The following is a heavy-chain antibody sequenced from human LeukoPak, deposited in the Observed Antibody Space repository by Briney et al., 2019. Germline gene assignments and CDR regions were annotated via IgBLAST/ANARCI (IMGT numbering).Heavy chain of an antibody. D-gene: IGHD2-15*01. CDR1: GGSISNYY. V-gene: IGHV4-4*07. Sequence: PSETLSLTCTVSGGSISNYYWSWIRQPAGKGLEWIGRIYTGGGTNYNPSLKSRVTMSVSKNHFSLKLSSVTAADTAVHHCARSSRVEGGHYYFDYWGQGTLVTVSS. CDR2: IYTGGGT. CDR3: ARSSRVEGGHYYFDY. J-gene: IGHJ4*02.